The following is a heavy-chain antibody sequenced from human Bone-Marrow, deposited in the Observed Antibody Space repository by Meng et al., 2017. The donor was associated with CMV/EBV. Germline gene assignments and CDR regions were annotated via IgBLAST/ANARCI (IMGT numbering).Heavy chain of an antibody. CDR1: GLTFSSYW. J-gene: IGHJ4*02. CDR2: IKQDGSEK. D-gene: IGHD6-19*01. Sequence: GGSLRLSCAASGLTFSSYWMSWVRQAPGKGLEWVANIKQDGSEKYYVDSVKGRFTISRDNAKNSLYLQMNSLRAEDTAVYYCARDEYSSGWGDYFDYWGQGTTVTVSS. CDR3: ARDEYSSGWGDYFDY. V-gene: IGHV3-7*01.